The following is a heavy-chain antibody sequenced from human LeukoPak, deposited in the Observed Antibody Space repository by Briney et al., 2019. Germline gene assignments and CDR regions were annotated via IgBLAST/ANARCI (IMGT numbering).Heavy chain of an antibody. J-gene: IGHJ3*02. CDR1: GDSVSSNSAA. Sequence: SQTLSLTCAISGDSVSSNSAAWNWIRQSPSRGLEWLGRTYYRSKWYNDYAVSVKSRITINPDTSKNQFSLKLSSVTAADTAVYYCAGRGLRITMIGDAFDIWGQGTMVTVSS. V-gene: IGHV6-1*01. CDR3: AGRGLRITMIGDAFDI. CDR2: TYYRSKWYN. D-gene: IGHD3-22*01.